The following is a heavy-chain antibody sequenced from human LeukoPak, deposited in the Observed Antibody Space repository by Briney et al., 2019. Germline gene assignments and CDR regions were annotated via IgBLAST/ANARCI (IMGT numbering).Heavy chain of an antibody. CDR3: ARAAGDLDY. CDR2: MNPNSGNT. J-gene: IGHJ4*02. V-gene: IGHV1-8*01. CDR1: GYTFTSYD. Sequence: GASVKVSCKASGYTFTSYDINWVRQATGQGLEWVGWMNPNSGNTGSAQKFQGRVSMTRDTSISTAYMELSSLRSEGTAIYYCARAAGDLDYWGQGTLVTVSS.